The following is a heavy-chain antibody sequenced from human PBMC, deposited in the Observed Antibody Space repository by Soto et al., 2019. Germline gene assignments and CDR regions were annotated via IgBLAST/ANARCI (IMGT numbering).Heavy chain of an antibody. CDR3: AKVGYDFWSGYYLWPPSDY. D-gene: IGHD3-3*01. V-gene: IGHV3-23*01. CDR2: ISGSGGST. J-gene: IGHJ4*02. Sequence: PGGSLRLSCAAPGFTFSSYAMSWVRQAPGKGLEWVSAISGSGGSTYYADSVKGRFTISRDNSKNTLYLQMNSLRAEDTAVYYCAKVGYDFWSGYYLWPPSDYWGQGTLVTVSS. CDR1: GFTFSSYA.